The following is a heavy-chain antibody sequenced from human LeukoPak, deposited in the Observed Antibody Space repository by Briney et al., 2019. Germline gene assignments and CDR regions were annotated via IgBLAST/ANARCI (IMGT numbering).Heavy chain of an antibody. CDR2: ISSSSYYI. CDR3: ASPPHRTGFGSGWYLDY. J-gene: IGHJ4*02. V-gene: IGHV3-21*01. Sequence: PGGSLRLSCAASGFTFSSYSMNWVRQAPGKGLEWVSSISSSSYYIYYADSVKGRFTISRDNAKNSLYLQLNSLRAEDTAVYYCASPPHRTGFGSGWYLDYWGQGTLVTVSS. D-gene: IGHD6-19*01. CDR1: GFTFSSYS.